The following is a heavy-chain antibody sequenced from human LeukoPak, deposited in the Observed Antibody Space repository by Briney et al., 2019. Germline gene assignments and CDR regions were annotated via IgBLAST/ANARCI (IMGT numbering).Heavy chain of an antibody. V-gene: IGHV4-34*01. CDR1: GGSFSGYY. CDR3: AKVSAVAGDDRDY. Sequence: SETLSLTCAVYGGSFSGYYWSWIRQPPGKGLEWIGEINHSGSTNYNPSLKSRVTISVDTSKNQFSLKLSSVTAADTAVYYCAKVSAVAGDDRDYWGQGTLVTVSS. D-gene: IGHD6-19*01. CDR2: INHSGST. J-gene: IGHJ4*02.